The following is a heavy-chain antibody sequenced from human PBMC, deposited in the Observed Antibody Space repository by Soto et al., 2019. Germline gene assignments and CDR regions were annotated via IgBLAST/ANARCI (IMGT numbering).Heavy chain of an antibody. CDR3: AREGALKPFSS. CDR2: ISGTSVYI. V-gene: IGHV3-21*01. Sequence: LRLSCVASGFTFSNYNMNWVRQAPGKGLEWVSHISGTSVYIHYADSVKGRFTISRDNAKNSVYLRMDSLRVEDTAVYYCAREGALKPFSSWGQGALVTVSS. J-gene: IGHJ5*02. CDR1: GFTFSNYN.